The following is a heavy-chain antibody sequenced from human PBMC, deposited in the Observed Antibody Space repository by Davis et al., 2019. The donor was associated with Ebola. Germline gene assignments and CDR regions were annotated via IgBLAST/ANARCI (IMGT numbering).Heavy chain of an antibody. CDR2: ISPNSGDT. D-gene: IGHD2-15*01. Sequence: AASVKVSCKASRYTFTAYYIHWVRQAPGQGLEWMGRISPNSGDTTPAQKFQGRVTMTRDTSISTAYMELSRLRSDDTAVYYCASLLGYCSGGSCYGGWGQGTLVTVSS. J-gene: IGHJ4*02. CDR3: ASLLGYCSGGSCYGG. V-gene: IGHV1-2*06. CDR1: RYTFTAYY.